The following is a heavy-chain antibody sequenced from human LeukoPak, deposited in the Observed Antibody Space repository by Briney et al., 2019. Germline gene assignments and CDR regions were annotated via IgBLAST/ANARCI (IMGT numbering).Heavy chain of an antibody. Sequence: PSEALSLTCTVPGGSISSSSYYWGWIRQPPGKGLEWLGSIYYSGSTYYNPSLKSRVTISVDTSKNQFSLKLSSVTAADTAVYYCARASSRLSGVVTGILSYYYGSGSYYPHIYYYYGMDVWGQGTTVTVSS. CDR3: ARASSRLSGVVTGILSYYYGSGSYYPHIYYYYGMDV. D-gene: IGHD3-10*01. CDR2: IYYSGST. J-gene: IGHJ6*02. CDR1: GGSISSSSYY. V-gene: IGHV4-39*07.